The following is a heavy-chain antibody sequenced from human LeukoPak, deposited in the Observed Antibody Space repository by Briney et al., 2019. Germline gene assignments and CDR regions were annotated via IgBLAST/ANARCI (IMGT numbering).Heavy chain of an antibody. J-gene: IGHJ3*02. CDR1: GYSFTSYW. CDR2: IYPGDSDT. CDR3: ARRPYDSSGYYRDDAFDI. Sequence: GESLRISCKGSGYSFTSYWSGWVRQMPGKGLEWMGIIYPGDSDTRYSPSFQGQVTISADKSISTAYLQWGSLKASDTAMYYCARRPYDSSGYYRDDAFDIWGQGTMVTVSS. V-gene: IGHV5-51*01. D-gene: IGHD3-22*01.